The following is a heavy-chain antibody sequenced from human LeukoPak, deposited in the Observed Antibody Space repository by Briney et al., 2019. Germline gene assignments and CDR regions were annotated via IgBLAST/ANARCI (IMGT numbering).Heavy chain of an antibody. J-gene: IGHJ4*02. V-gene: IGHV4-30-4*07. CDR3: ARDRGTWNDDGFDY. CDR1: GGSISSGGYS. D-gene: IGHD1-1*01. Sequence: SETLSLTCTVSGGSISSGGYSWSWIRQPPGKGLEWIGYIYYSGSTYYNPSLKSRVTMSVDTSKNQFSLKLSSVTAADTAVYYCARDRGTWNDDGFDYWGQGTLVTVSS. CDR2: IYYSGST.